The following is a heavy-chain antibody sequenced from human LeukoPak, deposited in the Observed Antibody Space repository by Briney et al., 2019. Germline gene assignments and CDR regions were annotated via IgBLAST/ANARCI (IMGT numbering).Heavy chain of an antibody. V-gene: IGHV3-23*01. CDR1: GFTFSDYY. CDR2: ISGSGGST. CDR3: AKDVHDYGDYGWFDP. Sequence: PGGSLRLSCAASGFTFSDYYMSWVRQAPGKGLEWVSAISGSGGSTYYADSVKGRFTISRDNSKNTLYLQMNSLRAEDTAVYYCAKDVHDYGDYGWFDPWGQGTLVTVSS. J-gene: IGHJ5*02. D-gene: IGHD4-17*01.